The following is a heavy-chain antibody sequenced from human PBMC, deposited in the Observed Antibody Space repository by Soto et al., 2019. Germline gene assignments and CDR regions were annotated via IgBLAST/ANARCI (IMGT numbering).Heavy chain of an antibody. V-gene: IGHV3-30-3*01. CDR1: GFTFSSYA. J-gene: IGHJ6*02. CDR3: ARSGVVPANWGMDV. Sequence: QVQLVESGGGVVQPGRSLRLSCAASGFTFSSYAMHGVRQAPGKGLEWLAVISYDGSNKYYADSVKGRFTISRDNSKNTLFLQMNSLRAEDTAVYYCARSGVVPANWGMDVWGQGTTVTVSS. D-gene: IGHD2-2*01. CDR2: ISYDGSNK.